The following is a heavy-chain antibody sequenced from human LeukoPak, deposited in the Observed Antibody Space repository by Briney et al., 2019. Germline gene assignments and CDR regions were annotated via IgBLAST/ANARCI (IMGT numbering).Heavy chain of an antibody. D-gene: IGHD6-13*01. V-gene: IGHV1-69*05. CDR2: IIPIFGTA. CDR1: GGTFSSYA. J-gene: IGHJ4*02. CDR3: ARGRQQLVPRFYYFDY. Sequence: GASVKVSCKASGGTFSSYAISWVRQAPGQGLEWMGGIIPIFGTANYAQKFQGRVTITTDESTSTAYMELSSLRSEDTAVYYCARGRQQLVPRFYYFDYWGQGTLVTVSS.